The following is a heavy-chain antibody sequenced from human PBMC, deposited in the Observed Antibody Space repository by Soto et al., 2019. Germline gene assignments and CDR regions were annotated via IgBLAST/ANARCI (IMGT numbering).Heavy chain of an antibody. CDR1: GGSFSGYY. Sequence: SETLSLTCAVYGGSFSGYYWSWIRQPPGKGLEWIGEINHSGSTNYNPSLKSRVTISVDTSKNQFSLKLSSVTAADTAVYYCARVGEYCSGGSCYSGAFDIWGQGTMVTVSS. J-gene: IGHJ3*02. V-gene: IGHV4-34*01. D-gene: IGHD2-15*01. CDR2: INHSGST. CDR3: ARVGEYCSGGSCYSGAFDI.